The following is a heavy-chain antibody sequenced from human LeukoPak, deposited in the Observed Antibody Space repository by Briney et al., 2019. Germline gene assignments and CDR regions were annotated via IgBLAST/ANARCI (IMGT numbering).Heavy chain of an antibody. CDR2: IYTSGST. CDR3: ARAPRGATSPLDY. J-gene: IGHJ4*02. Sequence: SETLSLTCAVYGGSFSGYYWSWIRQPAGKGLEWIGRIYTSGSTNYNPSLKSRVTISVDTSKNQFSLKLSSVTAADTAVYYCARAPRGATSPLDYWGQGTLVTVSS. CDR1: GGSFSGYY. D-gene: IGHD1-26*01. V-gene: IGHV4-59*10.